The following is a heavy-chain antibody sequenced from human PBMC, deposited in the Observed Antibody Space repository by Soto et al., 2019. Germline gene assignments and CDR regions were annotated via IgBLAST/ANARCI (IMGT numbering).Heavy chain of an antibody. D-gene: IGHD3-10*01. CDR2: IYTGDST. V-gene: IGHV3-66*01. J-gene: IGHJ4*02. CDR1: GFTFSSYS. CDR3: AKSKELGVSAPDH. Sequence: GGSLRLSCAASGFTFSSYSMNWVRQAPGKGLEWVSVIYTGDSTYYADSVKDRFTISRDSSKNTLYLQMNSLRVEDTAVYYCAKSKELGVSAPDHWGQGTLVTVSS.